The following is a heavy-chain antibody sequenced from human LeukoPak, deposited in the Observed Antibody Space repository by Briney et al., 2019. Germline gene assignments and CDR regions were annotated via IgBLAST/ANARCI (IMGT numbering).Heavy chain of an antibody. Sequence: PSETLSLTCTVSGGSISSYYWTWLRQPPGKGLEWVGYISYSGNTNHNPSLKSRVTMSVDTSKSQFSLKLNCVTAADTAVYYCACLSSNGRRAFDIWGQGTMVTVSS. CDR3: ACLSSNGRRAFDI. CDR2: ISYSGNT. CDR1: GGSISSYY. J-gene: IGHJ3*02. D-gene: IGHD2-8*01. V-gene: IGHV4-59*08.